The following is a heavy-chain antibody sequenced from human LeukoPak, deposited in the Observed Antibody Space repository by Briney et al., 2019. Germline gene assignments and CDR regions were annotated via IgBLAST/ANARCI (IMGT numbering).Heavy chain of an antibody. CDR1: GFPFSDAW. CDR2: IRSKTSGGTT. D-gene: IGHD1-20*01. Sequence: GGSLRLSCTASGFPFSDAWVTWVRQAPGKGLEWVGRIRSKTSGGTTDYAAPVNGRFTISRDDSKNTIFLQMNSLKSEDTAVYYCNTFNWNSPFDYWGQGTLVTVSS. CDR3: NTFNWNSPFDY. J-gene: IGHJ4*02. V-gene: IGHV3-15*01.